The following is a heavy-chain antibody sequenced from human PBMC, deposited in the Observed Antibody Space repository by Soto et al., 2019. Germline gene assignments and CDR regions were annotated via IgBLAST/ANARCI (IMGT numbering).Heavy chain of an antibody. D-gene: IGHD2-8*01. CDR1: GFTFSSYG. V-gene: IGHV3-30*18. J-gene: IGHJ6*02. CDR3: AKDEVYAIEYYYYGMDV. CDR2: ISYDGSNK. Sequence: QVQLVESGGGVVQPGRSLRLSCAASGFTFSSYGMHWVRQAPGKGLEWVAVISYDGSNKYYADSVKGRFTMSRDNSKNTLYLQMNSLRAEDTAVYYCAKDEVYAIEYYYYGMDVWGQGTTVTVSS.